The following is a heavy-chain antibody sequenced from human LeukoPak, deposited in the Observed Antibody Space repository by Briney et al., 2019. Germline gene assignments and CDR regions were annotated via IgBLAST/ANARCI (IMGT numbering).Heavy chain of an antibody. CDR3: AKVSAEWELHPFDY. CDR2: ISGSGGST. Sequence: GGFLRLSCAASGFTFSSYAMSWVRQAPGKGLEWVSAISGSGGSTYYADSVKGRFTISRDNSKDTLYLQMNSLRAEDTAVYYCAKVSAEWELHPFDYWGQGTLVTVSS. J-gene: IGHJ4*02. D-gene: IGHD1-26*01. CDR1: GFTFSSYA. V-gene: IGHV3-23*01.